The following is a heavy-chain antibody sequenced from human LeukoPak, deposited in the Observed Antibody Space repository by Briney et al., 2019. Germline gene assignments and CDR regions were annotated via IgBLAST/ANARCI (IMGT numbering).Heavy chain of an antibody. Sequence: GRSLRLSCAASGFTFDDYAMHWVRQAPGKGLEWVSGISWNSGSIGYADSVKGRFTISRDNAKNSLYLQMNSLRAEDTALYYCAKGEVGSVDYWGQGTLVTVSS. V-gene: IGHV3-9*01. J-gene: IGHJ4*02. CDR1: GFTFDDYA. CDR2: ISWNSGSI. D-gene: IGHD1-26*01. CDR3: AKGEVGSVDY.